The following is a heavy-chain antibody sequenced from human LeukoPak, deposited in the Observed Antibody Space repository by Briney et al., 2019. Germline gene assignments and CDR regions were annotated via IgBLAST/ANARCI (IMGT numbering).Heavy chain of an antibody. D-gene: IGHD5-24*01. CDR3: ARDRDGYNHDAFDI. CDR1: GFTFSSYG. J-gene: IGHJ3*02. CDR2: ISSSSRYI. Sequence: GGSLRLSCAASGFTFSSYGMIWVRQAPGKGLEWVSSISSSSRYIFYADSLKGRFTISRDNAKNSLYLQMDSLRAEDTALYYCARDRDGYNHDAFDIWGQGTLVTVSS. V-gene: IGHV3-21*01.